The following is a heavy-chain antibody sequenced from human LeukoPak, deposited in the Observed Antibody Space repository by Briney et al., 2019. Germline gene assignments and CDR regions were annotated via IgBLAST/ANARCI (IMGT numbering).Heavy chain of an antibody. D-gene: IGHD2-2*01. CDR1: GFTFSSYG. J-gene: IGHJ4*02. V-gene: IGHV3-23*01. CDR2: ISGSGGST. Sequence: WGSLRLSCAASGFTFSSYGMSWGRQGPGQGLGLVSAISGSGGSTYYADSVKGRFTISRDNSKNTLYLQMNSLRAEDTAVYYCAKSPGYCSSTSCYGSFDYWGQGTLVTVSS. CDR3: AKSPGYCSSTSCYGSFDY.